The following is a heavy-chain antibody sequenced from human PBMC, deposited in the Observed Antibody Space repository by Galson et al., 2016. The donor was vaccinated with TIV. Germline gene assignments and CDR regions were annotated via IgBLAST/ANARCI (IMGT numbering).Heavy chain of an antibody. V-gene: IGHV2-5*02. CDR3: VHYSGHDYATWYFDY. CDR1: GFSLTTSGVG. CDR2: IYWVDDE. Sequence: PALVKPTQTLTLTCTFSGFSLTTSGVGVGWIRQSPRRALEFLALIYWVDDERYSPSLRNRLTIAKDTSKTQVVLTMTNMDPADTATYYCVHYSGHDYATWYFDYWGQGTLVTVSS. J-gene: IGHJ4*02. D-gene: IGHD5-12*01.